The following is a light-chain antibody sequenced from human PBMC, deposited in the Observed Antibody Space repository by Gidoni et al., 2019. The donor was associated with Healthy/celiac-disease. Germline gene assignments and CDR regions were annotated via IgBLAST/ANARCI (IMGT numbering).Light chain of an antibody. CDR3: QQYDNLPLT. CDR1: QDISNY. V-gene: IGKV1-33*01. Sequence: EIQMTQSPSSLSASVGDRVTITCQASQDISNYLNWYQQKPGKAPKLLIYDASNLETGVPSRFSGSGSVTDFTFTISSLQPEDIATYYCQQYDNLPLTFGPGTKVDIK. J-gene: IGKJ3*01. CDR2: DAS.